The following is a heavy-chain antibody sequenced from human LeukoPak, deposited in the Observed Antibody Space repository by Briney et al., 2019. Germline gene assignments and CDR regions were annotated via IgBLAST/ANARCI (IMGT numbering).Heavy chain of an antibody. D-gene: IGHD2-15*01. CDR3: TRGRGGSSPYFDY. J-gene: IGHJ4*02. V-gene: IGHV3-49*04. Sequence: GGSLRLSCTASGFTFGDYAMSWVRQAPGKGREWVGFIRSKAYGGTTEYAASVKGRFTISRDDSKSIAYLQMNSLKTEDTAVYYCTRGRGGSSPYFDYWGQGTLVTVSS. CDR1: GFTFGDYA. CDR2: IRSKAYGGTT.